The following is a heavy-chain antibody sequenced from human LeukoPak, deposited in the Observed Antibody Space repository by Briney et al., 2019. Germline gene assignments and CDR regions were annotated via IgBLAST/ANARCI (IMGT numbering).Heavy chain of an antibody. D-gene: IGHD2-15*01. CDR1: GFTFSSYG. Sequence: PGGSLRLSCAASGFTFSSYGMHWVRQAPGKGLEWVAFIRYDGSNKYYANSVKGRFTISRDNSKNTLYLQMNSLRAEDTAVYYCAKAAYYGGYCSGGSCYSWFDYWGQGTLVTVSS. CDR3: AKAAYYGGYCSGGSCYSWFDY. V-gene: IGHV3-30*02. J-gene: IGHJ4*02. CDR2: IRYDGSNK.